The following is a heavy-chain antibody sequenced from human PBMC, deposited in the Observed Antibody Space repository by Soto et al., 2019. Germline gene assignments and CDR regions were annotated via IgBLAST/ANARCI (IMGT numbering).Heavy chain of an antibody. CDR1: GGSISDNW. CDR2: VYHSGTT. Sequence: SETLSLTCAVSGGSISDNWWSWVRQPPGKGLEWIGEVYHSGTTYYNPSLKSRVTISLDTSKNQFSLKLSSVTAADTAVYYCARGTTYSSSWSNWFDPWGQGTLVTVSS. CDR3: ARGTTYSSSWSNWFDP. J-gene: IGHJ5*02. D-gene: IGHD6-13*01. V-gene: IGHV4-4*02.